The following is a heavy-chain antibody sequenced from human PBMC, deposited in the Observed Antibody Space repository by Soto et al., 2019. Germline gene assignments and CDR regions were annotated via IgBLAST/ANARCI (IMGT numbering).Heavy chain of an antibody. CDR1: GGSISSGGYS. J-gene: IGHJ4*02. CDR3: AIVPDY. V-gene: IGHV4-30-2*01. Sequence: PSETLSLTCAVSGGSISSGGYSWSWIRQPPGKGLEWIGYMYHSSSTYYNPSLKRRDTISIDRSKNQFSLKLLSVTAADSAVYYCAIVPDYWGQGILVTFS. CDR2: MYHSSST. D-gene: IGHD2-2*01.